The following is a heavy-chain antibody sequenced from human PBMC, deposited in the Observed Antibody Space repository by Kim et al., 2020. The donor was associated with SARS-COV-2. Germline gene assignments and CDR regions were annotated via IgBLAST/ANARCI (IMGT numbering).Heavy chain of an antibody. CDR2: IYHSGST. J-gene: IGHJ6*02. Sequence: SETLSLTCAVSGGSISSSNWWSWVRQPPGKGLEWIGEIYHSGSTNYNPSLKSRVTISVDKSKNQFSLKLSSVTAADTAVYYCARDRGIFVVVPAADYYYYGMDVWGQGTTVTVSS. CDR1: GGSISSSNW. CDR3: ARDRGIFVVVPAADYYYYGMDV. V-gene: IGHV4-4*02. D-gene: IGHD2-2*01.